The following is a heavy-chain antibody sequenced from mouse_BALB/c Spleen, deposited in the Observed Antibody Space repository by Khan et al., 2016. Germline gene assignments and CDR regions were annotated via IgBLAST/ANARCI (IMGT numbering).Heavy chain of an antibody. J-gene: IGHJ3*01. Sequence: QVQLQQSGAELVKPGASVKLSCKASGYTFTSYWMHWVKQRPGQGLEWIGEIDPSDSYTNYNQKFKGKATLTVDKSSSTAYMQRSSLTSEDSAVYYCARGTPFAYWGQGTLVTVSA. CDR1: GYTFTSYW. D-gene: IGHD3-3*01. V-gene: IGHV1-69*02. CDR2: IDPSDSYT. CDR3: ARGTPFAY.